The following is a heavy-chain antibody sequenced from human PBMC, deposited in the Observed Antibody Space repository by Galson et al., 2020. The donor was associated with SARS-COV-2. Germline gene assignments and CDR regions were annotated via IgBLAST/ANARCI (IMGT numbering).Heavy chain of an antibody. CDR3: ARDLGTCSGDCGYSGWGCFDP. CDR1: GDSINSSNW. D-gene: IGHD2-21*01. V-gene: IGHV4-4*02. Sequence: SETLSLTCAVSGDSINSSNWWTWVRQPPGKGLEWIGEIHRRGNTNYNPSLKSRITISLDKSKSQVSLKLNSVTAADTAIYYCARDLGTCSGDCGYSGWGCFDPWGQGFWVTVSS. CDR2: IHRRGNT. J-gene: IGHJ5*02.